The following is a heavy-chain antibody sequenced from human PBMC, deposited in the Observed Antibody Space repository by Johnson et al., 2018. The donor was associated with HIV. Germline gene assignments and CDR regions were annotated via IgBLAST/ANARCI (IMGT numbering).Heavy chain of an antibody. CDR3: AKDLRSYGNDAFDI. J-gene: IGHJ3*02. CDR2: ISWNSGSI. V-gene: IGHV3-9*01. CDR1: GFTFDDYA. Sequence: QLVESGGGLVQPGRSLRLSCAASGFTFDDYAMHWVRQAPGKGLEWVSGISWNSGSIGYADSVKGRFTISRDNAKNSLYLQMNSLRAEDTALYYCAKDLRSYGNDAFDIWGQGTMVTVSS. D-gene: IGHD5-18*01.